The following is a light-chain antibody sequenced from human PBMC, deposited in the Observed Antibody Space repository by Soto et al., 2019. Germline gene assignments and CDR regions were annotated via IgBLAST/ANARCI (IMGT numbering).Light chain of an antibody. J-gene: IGKJ4*01. CDR1: QSVYKNF. V-gene: IGKV3-20*01. CDR3: QKYGSSPPT. CDR2: GAS. Sequence: ETVLTQSPGTLSLSPGERATLSCRASQSVYKNFLAWYQQKPGQAPRLLINGASNRATGIPDRFSGSGSGTDFSLTIDRLEPEDFAVYFCQKYGSSPPTFGGGTKVAIK.